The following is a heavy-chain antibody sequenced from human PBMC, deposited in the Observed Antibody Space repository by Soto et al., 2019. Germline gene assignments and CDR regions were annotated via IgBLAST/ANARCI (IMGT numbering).Heavy chain of an antibody. D-gene: IGHD3-16*02. Sequence: QVQLVQSGAEVKKPGSSVKVSFKASGDTDTNYVISWVRQAPGQGLEWMGGIFPKFGTTYSAQKLQDRLTITGDGSTSTVYMQLSSLRLDDTAVYYCEAEMTFGKLSVVWGQGTTVTVSS. CDR3: EAEMTFGKLSVV. V-gene: IGHV1-69*01. J-gene: IGHJ6*02. CDR1: GDTDTNYV. CDR2: IFPKFGTT.